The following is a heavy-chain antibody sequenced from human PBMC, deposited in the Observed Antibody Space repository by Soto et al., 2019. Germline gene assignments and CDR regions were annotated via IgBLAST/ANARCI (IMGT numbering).Heavy chain of an antibody. D-gene: IGHD3-3*01. J-gene: IGHJ4*02. CDR3: ARLSTIFGVVSITGPSYYFDY. CDR2: IYRSGST. V-gene: IGHV4-38-2*01. CDR1: GDSISSGYH. Sequence: SETLSLTCAVSGDSISSGYHWAWIRQPPGKGLEWIGHIYRSGSTNHNPSLKSRVTISVDTSKNQFSLKLSSVTAADTAVFYCARLSTIFGVVSITGPSYYFDYWGQGALVTVSS.